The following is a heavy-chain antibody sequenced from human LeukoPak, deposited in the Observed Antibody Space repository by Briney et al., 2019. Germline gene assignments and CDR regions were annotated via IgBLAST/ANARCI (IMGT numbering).Heavy chain of an antibody. CDR3: ARGSTDFDY. V-gene: IGHV4-34*01. Sequence: SETLSLTCAVYGGSFSGYYWSWIRQPPGKGLEWIGEINHSGSTNYNPSLKSRVTISVDTSKNQFSLKLSSVTAADTAVYYCARGSTDFDYWGQGTLVTVSS. J-gene: IGHJ4*02. CDR1: GGSFSGYY. CDR2: INHSGST.